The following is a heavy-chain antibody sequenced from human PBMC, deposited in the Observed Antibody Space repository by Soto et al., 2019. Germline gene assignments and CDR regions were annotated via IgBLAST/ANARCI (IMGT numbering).Heavy chain of an antibody. CDR3: ARKGYNWNYVGGNEDAFDI. CDR2: IIPIFGTA. Sequence: QVQLVQSGAEVKKPGSSVKVSCKASGGTFSSYAISWVRQAPGQGLERMGGIIPIFGTANYAQKFQGRVTITADESTSTAYMELSSLRSEDTAVYYCARKGYNWNYVGGNEDAFDIWGQGTMVTVSS. D-gene: IGHD1-7*01. CDR1: GGTFSSYA. J-gene: IGHJ3*02. V-gene: IGHV1-69*01.